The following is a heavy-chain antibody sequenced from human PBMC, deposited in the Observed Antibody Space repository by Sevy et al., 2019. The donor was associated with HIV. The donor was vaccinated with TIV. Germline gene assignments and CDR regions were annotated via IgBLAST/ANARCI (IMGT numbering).Heavy chain of an antibody. Sequence: GGSLRLSCAASGFAPSTYGMHWVRQAPGKGLEWVAVIVYDGSNKYYADSVKGRFSISRDNSRNTLFLQMDSLRAEDTAVYYCARDPRMYGDYLLAYLDYWGQGTLVTVSS. J-gene: IGHJ4*02. CDR2: IVYDGSNK. CDR3: ARDPRMYGDYLLAYLDY. CDR1: GFAPSTYG. D-gene: IGHD2-8*01. V-gene: IGHV3-33*01.